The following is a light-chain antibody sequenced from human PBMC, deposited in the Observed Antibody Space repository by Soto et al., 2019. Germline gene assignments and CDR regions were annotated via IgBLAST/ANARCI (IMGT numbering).Light chain of an antibody. CDR1: QSVASD. Sequence: EIMLTQSPVTLSLSPGERATLSCRASQSVASDLAWYQQKPGQAPRLLISGTSNRATGIPARFSGSGSGTDFTLTISSLQPEDFAVYYCQQGSNWPLTFGGGTKVQIK. CDR2: GTS. CDR3: QQGSNWPLT. V-gene: IGKV3-11*01. J-gene: IGKJ4*01.